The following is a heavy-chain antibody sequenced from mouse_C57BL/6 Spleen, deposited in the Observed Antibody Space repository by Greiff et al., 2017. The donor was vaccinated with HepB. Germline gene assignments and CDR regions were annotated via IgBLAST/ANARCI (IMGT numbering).Heavy chain of an antibody. D-gene: IGHD1-1*01. CDR2: IHPNSGST. V-gene: IGHV1-64*01. Sequence: QVQLQQPGAELVKPGASVKLSCKASGYTFTSYWMHWVKQRPGQGLEWIGMIHPNSGSTNYNEKFKSKATLTVDKSSSTAYMQLSSLTSEDSAVYYCARSLFATVVAKGFAYWGQGTLVTVSA. CDR3: ARSLFATVVAKGFAY. CDR1: GYTFTSYW. J-gene: IGHJ3*01.